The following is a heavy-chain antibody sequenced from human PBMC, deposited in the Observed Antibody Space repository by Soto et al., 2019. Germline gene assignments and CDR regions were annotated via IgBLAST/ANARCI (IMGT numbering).Heavy chain of an antibody. Sequence: QVQLVESGGGVVQPGRSLRLSCAASGFTFSSYGMHWVRQAPGKGLEWVAVIWNDGSNKYYADSVKGRFTISRDNSKNTLYLQTNSLRAEDTAVYYCARGYDFWSGYPSNYYGMDVWGQGTTVTVSS. CDR2: IWNDGSNK. V-gene: IGHV3-33*01. CDR3: ARGYDFWSGYPSNYYGMDV. J-gene: IGHJ6*02. D-gene: IGHD3-3*01. CDR1: GFTFSSYG.